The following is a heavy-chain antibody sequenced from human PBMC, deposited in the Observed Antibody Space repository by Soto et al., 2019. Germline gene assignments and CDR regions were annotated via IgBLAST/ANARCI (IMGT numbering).Heavy chain of an antibody. CDR2: INAGNGNT. Sequence: GASGKVSCKAPGYTFTRYAMHWVRQAPGQRLEWMGWINAGNGNTKYSQKFQGRVTITRDTSASTVYMELSSLRSEDTAVYYCARDQKGNWTYNVAYWAQGTLVPSPQ. V-gene: IGHV1-3*01. J-gene: IGHJ4*02. CDR3: ARDQKGNWTYNVAY. D-gene: IGHD1-7*01. CDR1: GYTFTRYA.